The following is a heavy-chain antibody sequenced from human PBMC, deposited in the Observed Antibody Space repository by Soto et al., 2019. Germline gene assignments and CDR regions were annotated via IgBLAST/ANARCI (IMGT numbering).Heavy chain of an antibody. CDR2: ITSSGAA. Sequence: DVQLLESGGDLAQPGGSLRLSCEASGFTFNNYAIAWVRQAPGKGLEWVSGITSSGAAYYADSVKGRFTISRDNSKNTLYLQMNSLRAEDTAVYYCAKGESSVSAKDFDPWGQGTRVTVSS. D-gene: IGHD3-22*01. J-gene: IGHJ5*02. CDR3: AKGESSVSAKDFDP. CDR1: GFTFNNYA. V-gene: IGHV3-23*01.